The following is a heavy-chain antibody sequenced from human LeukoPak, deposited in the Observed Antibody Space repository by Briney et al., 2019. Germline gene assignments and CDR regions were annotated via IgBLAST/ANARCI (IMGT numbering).Heavy chain of an antibody. D-gene: IGHD2-15*01. Sequence: GASVKVSCKASGYTFTSYDISWVRQAPGQGLEWMGGIIPIFGTANYAQKFQGRVTITADESTSTAYMELSSLRSEDTAVYYCARLRGSGYFDYWGQGTLVTVSS. V-gene: IGHV1-69*13. J-gene: IGHJ4*02. CDR2: IIPIFGTA. CDR1: GYTFTSYD. CDR3: ARLRGSGYFDY.